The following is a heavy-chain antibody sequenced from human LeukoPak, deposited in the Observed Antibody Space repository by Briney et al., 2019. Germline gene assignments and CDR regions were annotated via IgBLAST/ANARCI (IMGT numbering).Heavy chain of an antibody. D-gene: IGHD5-18*01. J-gene: IGHJ4*02. V-gene: IGHV4-39*01. Sequence: SETLSLTCTVSGGSISSSSYYWDWIRQPPGKGLEWVGSIYYSGVTYYNPSLKSRFTISVDTSRNQFSLKLSSVTAADTAVYYCARLGGGYSYGYRYSFDYWGLGTLVTVSS. CDR2: IYYSGVT. CDR3: ARLGGGYSYGYRYSFDY. CDR1: GGSISSSSYY.